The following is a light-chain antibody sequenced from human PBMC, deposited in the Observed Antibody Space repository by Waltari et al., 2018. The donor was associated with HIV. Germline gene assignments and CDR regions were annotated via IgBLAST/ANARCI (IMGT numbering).Light chain of an antibody. Sequence: EIVLTQSPATLSLSPGAIATLSCSASQSVSSFLAWYQHKPGQAPRLLISDASNTATDIPARFRGSGSATDFTLTISGLEPEDFAVYYCQQRSNWPTFGQGTRLEIK. CDR2: DAS. CDR3: QQRSNWPT. J-gene: IGKJ5*01. V-gene: IGKV3-11*01. CDR1: QSVSSF.